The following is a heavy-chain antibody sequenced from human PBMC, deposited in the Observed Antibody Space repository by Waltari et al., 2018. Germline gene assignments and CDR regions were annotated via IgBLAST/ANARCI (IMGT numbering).Heavy chain of an antibody. V-gene: IGHV1-69*01. D-gene: IGHD3-9*01. J-gene: IGHJ3*02. CDR3: ARTYYDILTEASGDAFDI. Sequence: GGIIPIFGTANYAQKFQGRVTITADESTSTAYMELSSLRSEDTAVYYCARTYYDILTEASGDAFDIWGQGTMVTVSS. CDR2: IIPIFGTA.